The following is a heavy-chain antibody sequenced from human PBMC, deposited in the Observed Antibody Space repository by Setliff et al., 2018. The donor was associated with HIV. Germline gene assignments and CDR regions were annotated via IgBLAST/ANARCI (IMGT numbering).Heavy chain of an antibody. CDR2: ITKRADET. V-gene: IGHV3-11*05. J-gene: IGHJ3*02. CDR1: GGSFTGDY. Sequence: LSLTCAVYGGSFTGDYWSWVRQPPGKGLEWISYITKRADETHYADSVKGRFSISRDTAKNSLYLQMNSLRPEDTALYYCVRDLLWAFDMWGPGTMVTVSS. D-gene: IGHD3-10*01. CDR3: VRDLLWAFDM.